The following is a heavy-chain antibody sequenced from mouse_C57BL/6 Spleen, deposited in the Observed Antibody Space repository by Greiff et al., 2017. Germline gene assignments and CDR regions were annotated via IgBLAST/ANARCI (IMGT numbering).Heavy chain of an antibody. J-gene: IGHJ1*03. V-gene: IGHV1-54*01. CDR3: ARAGYYEGYCDV. Sequence: QVQLQQSGAELVRPGTSVKVSCKASGYAFTNYLIEWVKQRPGQGLEWIGVINPGSGGTNYNEKFKGKATLTADKSSSTAYMQLSSLTSEDSAVYFCARAGYYEGYCDVWGTGTTVTVSS. D-gene: IGHD2-3*01. CDR2: INPGSGGT. CDR1: GYAFTNYL.